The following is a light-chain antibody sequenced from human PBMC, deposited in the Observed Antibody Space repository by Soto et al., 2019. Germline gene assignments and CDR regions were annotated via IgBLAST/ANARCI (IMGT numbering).Light chain of an antibody. CDR1: QSVSSS. CDR3: QQYYNWPPTWT. CDR2: DSS. J-gene: IGKJ1*01. Sequence: EIVMTQSPATLSVSPMEIATLSCRAIQSVSSSVAWYQQKPGQAPRLLIYDSSSRATGVPARFSGSGSGTEFSLAISSLQSEDFAVYYCQQYYNWPPTWTFGQGTKVDIK. V-gene: IGKV3-15*01.